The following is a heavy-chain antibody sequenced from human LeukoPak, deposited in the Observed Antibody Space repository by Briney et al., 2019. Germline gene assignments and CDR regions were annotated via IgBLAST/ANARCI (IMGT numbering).Heavy chain of an antibody. Sequence: SETLSLTCTVSGGSISGYYWSWIRQPPGKGLEWIGYIYYSGSTNYNPSLKSRVTISVDTSKNQFSLKLSSVTAADTAVYYCARGLEDCSGGSCYFSPFDYWGQGTLVTVSS. V-gene: IGHV4-59*12. CDR1: GGSISGYY. CDR3: ARGLEDCSGGSCYFSPFDY. CDR2: IYYSGST. D-gene: IGHD2-15*01. J-gene: IGHJ4*02.